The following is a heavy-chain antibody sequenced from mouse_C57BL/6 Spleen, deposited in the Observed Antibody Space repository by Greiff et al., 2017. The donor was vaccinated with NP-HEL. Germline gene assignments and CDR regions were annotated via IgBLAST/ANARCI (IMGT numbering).Heavy chain of an antibody. CDR3: ARGNGYDEYYAMDY. Sequence: QVQLQQSGAELVRPGSSVKLSCKASGYTFTSYWMHWVKQRPIQGLEWIGNIDPSDSETHYNQKFKDKATLTVDKSSSTAYMQLSSLTSEDSAVYYCARGNGYDEYYAMDYWGQGTSVTVSS. J-gene: IGHJ4*01. D-gene: IGHD2-2*01. CDR2: IDPSDSET. V-gene: IGHV1-52*01. CDR1: GYTFTSYW.